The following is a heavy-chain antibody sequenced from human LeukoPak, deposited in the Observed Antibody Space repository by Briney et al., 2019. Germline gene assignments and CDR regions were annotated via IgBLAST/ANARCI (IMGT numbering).Heavy chain of an antibody. CDR2: LYYSGST. Sequence: PSETLSLTCPVSGGSITSYYWSWIRQPPGKGLEWIGYLYYSGSTNYNPSLKSRVTISVDTSKNQFSLKLSSVTAADTAVYYCARGGVNYKIAGPWGQGALVTVSS. CDR1: GGSITSYY. CDR3: ARGGVNYKIAGP. V-gene: IGHV4-59*01. D-gene: IGHD3-10*01. J-gene: IGHJ5*02.